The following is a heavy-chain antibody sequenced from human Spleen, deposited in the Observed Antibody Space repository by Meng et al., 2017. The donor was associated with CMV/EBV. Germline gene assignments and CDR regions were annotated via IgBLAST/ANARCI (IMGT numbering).Heavy chain of an antibody. CDR2: VNSDGSST. D-gene: IGHD2-8*02. V-gene: IGHV3-74*01. CDR1: RSTFSSDW. Sequence: GGSLRLSCAASRSTFSSDWMHWVRQAPGKGLVWVSTVNSDGSSTRYADSVKGRFIISRDNAKNTLYLEMDSLRAEDTAVYYCAGEGEVTGGAIDYWGQGTLVTVSS. J-gene: IGHJ4*02. CDR3: AGEGEVTGGAIDY.